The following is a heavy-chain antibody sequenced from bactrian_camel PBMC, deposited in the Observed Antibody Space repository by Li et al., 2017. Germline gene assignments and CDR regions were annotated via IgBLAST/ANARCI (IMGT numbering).Heavy chain of an antibody. CDR3: AADASIRSCLSGDGFAY. D-gene: IGHD2*01. Sequence: HVQLVESGGGSVEAGGSMRLSCVASGYDITSSRMGWFRQIPGKEREAVASISSDGSMKEFTDSVKGRFAISQDRAKNTVYLKMNNLKPEDTGIYYCAADASIRSCLSGDGFAYWGQGTQVTVS. CDR1: GYDITSSR. J-gene: IGHJ6*01. V-gene: IGHV3-3*01. CDR2: ISSDGSMK.